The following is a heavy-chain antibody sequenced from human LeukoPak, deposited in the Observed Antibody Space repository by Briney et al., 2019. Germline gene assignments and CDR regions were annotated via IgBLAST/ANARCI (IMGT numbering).Heavy chain of an antibody. CDR3: ARGDSPGAFDI. D-gene: IGHD2-15*01. CDR1: GGSFSGYY. CDR2: INHSGST. V-gene: IGHV4-34*01. Sequence: SETLSLTCAVYGGSFSGYYWSWIRQPPGKGLEWIGEINHSGSTNYNPSLKSRVTISVDTSKNQFSLKLSSVTAADTAVYYCARGDSPGAFDIWGQGTMVTVSS. J-gene: IGHJ3*02.